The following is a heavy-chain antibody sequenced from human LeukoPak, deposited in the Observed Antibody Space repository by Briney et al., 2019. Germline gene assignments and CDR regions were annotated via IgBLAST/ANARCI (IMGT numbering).Heavy chain of an antibody. Sequence: PGGSLRLSCAASGFTFSHYAMHWVRQAPGKGLEWVAVIWYDGSHDTYTDSVKGRFTVSRDNFKNVLHLQMNSLRVEDTAVCYCAKEGDYCSSSGCHKRGIDYWGQGTLVTVSS. CDR3: AKEGDYCSSSGCHKRGIDY. CDR2: IWYDGSHD. D-gene: IGHD2-2*01. V-gene: IGHV3-33*06. J-gene: IGHJ4*02. CDR1: GFTFSHYA.